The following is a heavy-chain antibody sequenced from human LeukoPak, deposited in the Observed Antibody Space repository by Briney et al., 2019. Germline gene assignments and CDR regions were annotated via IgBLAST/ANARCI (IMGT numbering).Heavy chain of an antibody. V-gene: IGHV3-43*02. D-gene: IGHD6-13*01. J-gene: IGHJ1*01. CDR2: ISGDGGST. CDR3: AKDIDSSWYAEYFQH. CDR1: GFTFDDYA. Sequence: PVGSLSLSRAASGFTFDDYAMHWVRQAPGKGLEWVSLISGDGGSTYSANSVKGRFTISRDNSKNSLYLQMNSLRTEDTALYYCAKDIDSSWYAEYFQHWGERTLATVSS.